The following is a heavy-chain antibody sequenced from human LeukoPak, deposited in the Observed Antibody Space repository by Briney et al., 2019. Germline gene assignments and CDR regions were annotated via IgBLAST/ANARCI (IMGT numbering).Heavy chain of an antibody. V-gene: IGHV4-59*01. Sequence: PSETLSLTCTVSGGSISSYYWSWIRQPPGKGLEWIAYISYSGSTNYNPSLKSRVTLSVDTSNNQFSLKLSSVTAADTAVYYCARAEVLPDYYAISGGFDYWGQGTLVTVSS. CDR1: GGSISSYY. J-gene: IGHJ4*02. CDR2: ISYSGST. CDR3: ARAEVLPDYYAISGGFDY. D-gene: IGHD3-10*01.